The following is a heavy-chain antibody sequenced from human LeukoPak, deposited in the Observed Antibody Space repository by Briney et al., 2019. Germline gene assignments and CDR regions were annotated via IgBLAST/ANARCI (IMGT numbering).Heavy chain of an antibody. V-gene: IGHV3-30*02. Sequence: PGGSLRPSCAASGFTFSSYGMHWVRQAPGKGLEWVAFIRYDGSNKYYADSVKGRFTISRDNSKNTLYLQMNSLRAEDTAVYYCAKTATGTTILNWFDPWGQGTLVTVSS. CDR2: IRYDGSNK. CDR1: GFTFSSYG. CDR3: AKTATGTTILNWFDP. J-gene: IGHJ5*02. D-gene: IGHD1-1*01.